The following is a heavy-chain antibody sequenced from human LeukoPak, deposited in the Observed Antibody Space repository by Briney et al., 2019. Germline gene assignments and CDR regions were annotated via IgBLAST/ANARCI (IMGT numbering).Heavy chain of an antibody. Sequence: GGSLRLSCSASGFPFSSYAMHWVRQAPGKGLEYVSAIGDSGGSTYYADSVKGRFTISRDNAKNSLYLQMTSLRAEDTAVYYCARTHSSSWHYWGPGTLVTVSS. J-gene: IGHJ4*02. V-gene: IGHV3-64*04. CDR1: GFPFSSYA. D-gene: IGHD6-13*01. CDR2: IGDSGGST. CDR3: ARTHSSSWHY.